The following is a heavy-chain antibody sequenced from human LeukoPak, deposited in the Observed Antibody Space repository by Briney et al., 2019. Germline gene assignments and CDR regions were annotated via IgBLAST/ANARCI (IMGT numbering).Heavy chain of an antibody. Sequence: GGSLRLSCAASGFTFSGYWMSWVRQAPGKGLEWVANIKQDGSEKYYVDSVRGRFTISRDNAKNSLFLQMNSLRAEDTAVYYCARDWQWQQLDGDAFDIWGQGTMVTVSS. CDR3: ARDWQWQQLDGDAFDI. CDR2: IKQDGSEK. CDR1: GFTFSGYW. D-gene: IGHD6-13*01. J-gene: IGHJ3*02. V-gene: IGHV3-7*04.